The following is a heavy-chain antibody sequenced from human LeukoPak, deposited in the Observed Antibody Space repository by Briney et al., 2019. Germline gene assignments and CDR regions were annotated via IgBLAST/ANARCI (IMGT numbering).Heavy chain of an antibody. D-gene: IGHD2-2*01. CDR2: IHPSGGST. J-gene: IGHJ5*02. Sequence: ASVKVSCKASGYTITNYHLHWVRQAPGQGLEWMGIIHPSGGSTAYAQKFQGRVTMTRDTSTSTVYMELSSLRSEDTAVYYCARDSTTSSLADPWGQGTLVTVSS. V-gene: IGHV1-46*01. CDR3: ARDSTTSSLADP. CDR1: GYTITNYH.